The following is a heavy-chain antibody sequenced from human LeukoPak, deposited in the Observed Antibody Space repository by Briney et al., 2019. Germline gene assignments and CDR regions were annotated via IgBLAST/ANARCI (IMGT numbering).Heavy chain of an antibody. CDR2: IYYSGST. CDR1: GGSISSYY. D-gene: IGHD5-18*01. J-gene: IGHJ4*02. V-gene: IGHV4-59*08. CDR3: ARSYGYLSIFDY. Sequence: PSETLSLTCTVSGGSISSYYWSWIRQPPGKGLEWSGYIYYSGSTNYNPSLKSRVTISVDTSKNQFSLKLSSVTAADTAVYYCARSYGYLSIFDYWGQGTLVTVSS.